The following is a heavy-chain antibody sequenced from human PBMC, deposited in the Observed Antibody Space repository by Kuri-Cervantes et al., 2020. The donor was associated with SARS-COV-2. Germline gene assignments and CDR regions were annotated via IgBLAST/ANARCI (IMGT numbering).Heavy chain of an antibody. CDR2: ISSSSSMI. V-gene: IGHV3-48*01. CDR3: ARGSDFWSGYYFEY. CDR1: GFTFSHFS. Sequence: GESLKISCAVSGFTFSHFSMTWVRQAPGKGLEWIAYISSSSSMIYYADSVTGRFTISRDTDKNSVSLQMDSLRVDDTAVYYCARGSDFWSGYYFEYWGQGTLVTVSS. J-gene: IGHJ4*02. D-gene: IGHD3-3*01.